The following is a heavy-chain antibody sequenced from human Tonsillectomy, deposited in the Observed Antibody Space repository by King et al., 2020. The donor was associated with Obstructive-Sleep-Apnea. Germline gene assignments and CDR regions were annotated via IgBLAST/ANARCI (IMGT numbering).Heavy chain of an antibody. V-gene: IGHV1-2*02. CDR1: GYTFTGYY. J-gene: IGHJ4*02. D-gene: IGHD3-10*01. CDR2: INPNSGGT. Sequence: VQLVESGAEVKKPGASVKVSCKASGYTFTGYYIHWVRQAPGQGLEWMGWINPNSGGTNYAQRFQGRVTMTRATSISTAYMELSRLTSDDTAVYYCARDPSHYYGSGSYSRYFDYWGQGTLVTVSS. CDR3: ARDPSHYYGSGSYSRYFDY.